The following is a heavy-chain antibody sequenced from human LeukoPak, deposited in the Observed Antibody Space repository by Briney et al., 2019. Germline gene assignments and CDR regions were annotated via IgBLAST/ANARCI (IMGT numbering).Heavy chain of an antibody. CDR1: SGSISSYY. J-gene: IGHJ4*02. CDR3: ARTGYSSGWYFDY. Sequence: SETLSLTCTVSSGSISSYYWSWIRQPPGKGQEWIGYIYYSGSTNYNPSLKSRVTISVDTSKNQFSLKLSSVTAADTAVYYCARTGYSSGWYFDYWGQGTLVTVSS. CDR2: IYYSGST. D-gene: IGHD6-19*01. V-gene: IGHV4-59*01.